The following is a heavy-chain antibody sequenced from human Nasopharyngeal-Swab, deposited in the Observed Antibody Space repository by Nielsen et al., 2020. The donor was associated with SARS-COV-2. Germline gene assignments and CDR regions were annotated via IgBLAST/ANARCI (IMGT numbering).Heavy chain of an antibody. V-gene: IGHV3-11*06. CDR1: GFTFSDYY. Sequence: GESLKISCAASGFTFSDYYMSWIRQAPGKGLEWVSYISSSSSYTNYADSVKGRFTISRDNAKNSLYLQMNSLRAEDTAVYYCARVAVAGNPRAPYYYYMDVWGKGTTVTVSS. CDR2: ISSSSSYT. D-gene: IGHD6-19*01. J-gene: IGHJ6*03. CDR3: ARVAVAGNPRAPYYYYMDV.